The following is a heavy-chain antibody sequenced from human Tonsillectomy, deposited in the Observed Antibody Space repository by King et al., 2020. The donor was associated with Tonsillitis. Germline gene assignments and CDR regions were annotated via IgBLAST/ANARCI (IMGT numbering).Heavy chain of an antibody. D-gene: IGHD1-1*01. CDR3: AKDHTHWYFDY. CDR1: GFTFSSFA. V-gene: IGHV3-30*18. J-gene: IGHJ4*02. Sequence: QLVQSGGGVVQPGRSLRFSCAASGFTFSSFAMHWVRQAPGKGLEWVAVISYDGSNKYYAYSVKGRFTISRDNSKNTLYLQMNSLRAEDTAVYYCAKDHTHWYFDYWGQGTLVTVSS. CDR2: ISYDGSNK.